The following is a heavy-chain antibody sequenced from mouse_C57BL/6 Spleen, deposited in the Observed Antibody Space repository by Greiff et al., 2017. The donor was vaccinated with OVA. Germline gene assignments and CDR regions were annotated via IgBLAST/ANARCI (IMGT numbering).Heavy chain of an antibody. CDR1: GFTFSSYA. CDR2: ISSGGDYI. Sequence: EVQLVESGEGLVKPGGSLKLPCAASGFTFSSYAMSWVRQTPEKRLEWVAYISSGGDYIYYADTVKGRFTISRDNARNTLYLQMSSLKSEDTAMYYCTRGGWFRDYFDYWGQGTTLTVSS. V-gene: IGHV5-9-1*02. CDR3: TRGGWFRDYFDY. J-gene: IGHJ2*01. D-gene: IGHD2-3*01.